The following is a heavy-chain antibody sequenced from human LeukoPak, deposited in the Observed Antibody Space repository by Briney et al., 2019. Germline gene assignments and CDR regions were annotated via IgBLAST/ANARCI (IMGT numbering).Heavy chain of an antibody. D-gene: IGHD1-26*01. CDR1: GFTFSGST. CDR3: TRDSGTYNWFDH. Sequence: GGSLKLSCAASGFTFSGSTIHWVRQSSGNGREWVGQIDKKDKGYATATAYAASLKGRFTISRDDSINTAYLQMKSLTTEDTALYYCTRDSGTYNWFDHWGQGTLVTVSS. CDR2: IDKKDKGYATAT. J-gene: IGHJ5*02. V-gene: IGHV3-73*01.